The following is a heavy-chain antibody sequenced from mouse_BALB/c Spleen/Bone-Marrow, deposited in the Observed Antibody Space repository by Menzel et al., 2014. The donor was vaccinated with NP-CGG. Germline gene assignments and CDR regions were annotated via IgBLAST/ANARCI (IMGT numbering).Heavy chain of an antibody. CDR1: GFTFSSYV. CDR2: ISSTGNYT. D-gene: IGHD2-3*01. CDR3: ARKGDGYYDC. V-gene: IGHV5-9-3*01. J-gene: IGHJ2*01. Sequence: SGGGLVKPGGSLKLSCAASGFTFSSYVMSWARQTPEKKLEWVATISSTGNYTYYPDSVKGRFTISRDNAKNTLYLQMSSLRSEDTALYYWARKGDGYYDCWGQGHTLTVSS.